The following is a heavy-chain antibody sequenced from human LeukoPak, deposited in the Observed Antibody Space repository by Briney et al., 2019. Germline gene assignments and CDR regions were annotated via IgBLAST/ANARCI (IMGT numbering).Heavy chain of an antibody. V-gene: IGHV4-59*01. Sequence: SETLSLTCTVSGGSISSYYWSWIRQPPGTGLEWIGYIYYSGSTNYNPSLKSRVTISVDTSKNQFSLKLSSVTAAGTAVYYCARERRGYSYGIFDYWGQGTLVTVSS. CDR3: ARERRGYSYGIFDY. CDR1: GGSISSYY. CDR2: IYYSGST. D-gene: IGHD5-18*01. J-gene: IGHJ4*02.